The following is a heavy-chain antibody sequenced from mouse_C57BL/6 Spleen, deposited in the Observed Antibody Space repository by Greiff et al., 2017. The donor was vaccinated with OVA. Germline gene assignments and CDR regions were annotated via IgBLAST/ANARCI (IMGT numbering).Heavy chain of an antibody. J-gene: IGHJ3*01. D-gene: IGHD4-1*01. CDR2: IRNKANGYTT. Sequence: EVKVVESGGGLVQPGGSLSLSCAASGFTFTDYYMSWVRQPPGKALEWLGFIRNKANGYTTEYSASVKGRFTISRDNSQSFLYLQMNALRAEDSATYYCARSNWGAWFAYWGQGTLVTVSA. CDR3: ARSNWGAWFAY. V-gene: IGHV7-3*01. CDR1: GFTFTDYY.